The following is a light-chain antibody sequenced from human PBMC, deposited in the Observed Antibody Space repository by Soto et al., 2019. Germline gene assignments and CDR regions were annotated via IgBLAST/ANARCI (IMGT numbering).Light chain of an antibody. CDR1: QSLVNSDGNTY. J-gene: IGKJ4*01. CDR3: IQSSQVPLS. V-gene: IGKV2-24*01. Sequence: VLTQTPISSAVTLGQPASISCRSSQSLVNSDGNTYLSWLHLWPGQTPRLLIYKISERVSGVPDSFSGSGAGTAFTLNIRRVEAEDLVTYYCIQSSQVPLSFGGGTKV. CDR2: KIS.